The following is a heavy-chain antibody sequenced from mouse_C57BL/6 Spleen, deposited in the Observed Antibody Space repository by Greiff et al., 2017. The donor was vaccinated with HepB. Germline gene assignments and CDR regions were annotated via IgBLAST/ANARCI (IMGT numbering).Heavy chain of an antibody. Sequence: QVQLKQSGAELVKPGASVKMSCKASGYTFTSYWITWVKQRPGQGLEWIGDIYPGSGSTNYNEKFKSKATLTVDTSSSTAYMQLSSLTSEDSAVYYCARRDYGSSTDYWGQGTTLTVSS. CDR3: ARRDYGSSTDY. V-gene: IGHV1-55*01. CDR1: GYTFTSYW. D-gene: IGHD1-1*01. J-gene: IGHJ2*01. CDR2: IYPGSGST.